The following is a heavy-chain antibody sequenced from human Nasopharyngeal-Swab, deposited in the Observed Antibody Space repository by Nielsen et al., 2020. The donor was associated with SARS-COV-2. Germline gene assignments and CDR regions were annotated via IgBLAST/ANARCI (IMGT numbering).Heavy chain of an antibody. D-gene: IGHD1-26*01. CDR2: IYHSGST. Sequence: SETLSLTCAVSGYSISSGYYWGWIRQPPGKGLEWIGSIYHSGSTYYNPSLKSRVTISVDTSKNQFSLKLSSVTAADTAVYYCARGELLNSYYYYYMDVWGKGTTVTVSS. J-gene: IGHJ6*03. V-gene: IGHV4-38-2*01. CDR3: ARGELLNSYYYYYMDV. CDR1: GYSISSGYY.